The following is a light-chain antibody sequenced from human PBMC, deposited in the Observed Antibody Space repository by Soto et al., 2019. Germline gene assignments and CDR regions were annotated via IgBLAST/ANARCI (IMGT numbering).Light chain of an antibody. CDR2: AAS. J-gene: IGKJ1*01. Sequence: DIQMTQSPSSLSASVVDSVTITCRASQGISSYLAWYQQKPGKAPKLLIYAASTLQSGVPSRFSGSGSGTDFTLTISSLQPEDFATYYCQQLNSYPPWTFGQGTKVDIK. V-gene: IGKV1-9*01. CDR3: QQLNSYPPWT. CDR1: QGISSY.